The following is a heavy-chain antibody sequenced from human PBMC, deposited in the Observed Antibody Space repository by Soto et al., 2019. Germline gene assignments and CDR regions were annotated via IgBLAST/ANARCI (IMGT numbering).Heavy chain of an antibody. CDR1: GYTFTSYG. D-gene: IGHD2-2*02. CDR2: ISTYNGGT. Sequence: QVPLVQSGTEVKKPGASVKVSCKASGYTFTSYGISWVRQAPGQGLEWMGWISTYNGGTNYAQKFQGRVTVTRDTPTSTAYMELSRLTSDDTAVYYCARSLTEGYCTITGCYTRPLYGMDVWGQGTTVTVSS. CDR3: ARSLTEGYCTITGCYTRPLYGMDV. J-gene: IGHJ6*02. V-gene: IGHV1-18*04.